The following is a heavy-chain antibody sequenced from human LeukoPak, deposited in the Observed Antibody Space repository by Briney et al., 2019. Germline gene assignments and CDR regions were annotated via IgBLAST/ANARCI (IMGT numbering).Heavy chain of an antibody. CDR3: ARGTLRFLEWLYPQRNWFDP. J-gene: IGHJ5*02. D-gene: IGHD3-3*01. V-gene: IGHV4-34*01. Sequence: SETLSLTCAVYGGSFSGYYWSWIRQPPGKGLEWIGEINHSGSTNYNPSLKSRVTISVDTSKNQFSLKLSSATAADTAVYYCARGTLRFLEWLYPQRNWFDPWGQGTLVTVSS. CDR1: GGSFSGYY. CDR2: INHSGST.